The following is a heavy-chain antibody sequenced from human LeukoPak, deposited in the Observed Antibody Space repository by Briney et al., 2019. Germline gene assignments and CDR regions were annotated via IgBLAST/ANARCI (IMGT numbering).Heavy chain of an antibody. CDR2: FSWNSDSI. J-gene: IGHJ3*02. D-gene: IGHD3-22*01. Sequence: GGSLRLSCAASGFTFDDYAMHGVRHAPGRGLECVSGFSWNSDSIGYADSVKGRFTISRDNAKNSLYLQMNSLRAEDTALYYCAKDIGREEVDYYDSSGYYPHAFDIWGQGTMVTVSS. CDR3: AKDIGREEVDYYDSSGYYPHAFDI. V-gene: IGHV3-9*01. CDR1: GFTFDDYA.